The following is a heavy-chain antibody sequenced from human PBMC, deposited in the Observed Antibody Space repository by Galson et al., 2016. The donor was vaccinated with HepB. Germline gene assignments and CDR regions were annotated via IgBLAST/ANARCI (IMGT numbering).Heavy chain of an antibody. CDR2: ISWNGEDK. Sequence: SLRLSCAASGFTFGDYAMFWVRQAPGKGLEWVATISWNGEDKNYADSLGGRFTISRDNARDSLFLQMNNMRGEDTATYFCAREVTTVTTNFGLAVWGQGARVAVSS. V-gene: IGHV3-9*01. J-gene: IGHJ4*02. CDR3: AREVTTVTTNFGLAV. CDR1: GFTFGDYA. D-gene: IGHD4-11*01.